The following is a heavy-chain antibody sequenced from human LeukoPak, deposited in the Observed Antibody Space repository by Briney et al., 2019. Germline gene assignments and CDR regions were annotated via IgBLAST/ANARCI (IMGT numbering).Heavy chain of an antibody. D-gene: IGHD5-18*01. J-gene: IGHJ4*02. CDR3: ARQVDTSMALPNY. CDR2: ISTYNYNT. Sequence: ASVKVSCKTSGYTFTSCGVSWVGQAPGQGREGMGWISTYNYNTHYAQKFRGRVSLTKDTSWSTIYMEWTRLRFDDTAIYYCARQVDTSMALPNYWGQGTLVTVSS. V-gene: IGHV1-18*01. CDR1: GYTFTSCG.